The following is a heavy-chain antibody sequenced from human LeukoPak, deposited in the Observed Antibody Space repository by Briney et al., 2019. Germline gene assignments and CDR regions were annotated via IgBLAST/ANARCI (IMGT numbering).Heavy chain of an antibody. J-gene: IGHJ3*02. CDR2: ISSNGGTT. CDR1: GFTFSSYA. D-gene: IGHD5-24*01. Sequence: GGSLRLSCAGSGFTFSSYAMHWVRQAPGKGLEYVSAISSNGGTTYYANSVEGRFTVSRDNSKNTLYLQMGSLRAEDMAVYYCARTEMTTTDAFDIWGQGTMVTVSS. V-gene: IGHV3-64*01. CDR3: ARTEMTTTDAFDI.